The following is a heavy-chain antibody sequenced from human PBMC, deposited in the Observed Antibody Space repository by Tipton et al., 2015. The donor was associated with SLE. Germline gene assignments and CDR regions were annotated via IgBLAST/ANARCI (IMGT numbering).Heavy chain of an antibody. D-gene: IGHD4-17*01. CDR2: ISYDGSNK. CDR1: GFTFSSYA. J-gene: IGHJ4*02. V-gene: IGHV3-30*04. Sequence: SLRLSCAASGFTFSSYAMHWVRQAPGKGLEWVAVISYDGSNKYYADSVKGRFTISRDNSKNTLYLQMNSLRAEDTAVYYCARELGDYGFDCWGQGTLVTVSS. CDR3: ARELGDYGFDC.